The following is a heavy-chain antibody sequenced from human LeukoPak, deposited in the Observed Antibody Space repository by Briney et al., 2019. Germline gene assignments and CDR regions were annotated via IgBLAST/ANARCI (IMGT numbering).Heavy chain of an antibody. CDR3: ARDTPAAGTRYFDN. CDR2: ISSSSSYI. J-gene: IGHJ4*02. V-gene: IGHV3-21*01. D-gene: IGHD6-13*01. Sequence: GGSLRLSCAASGFTFSSYSMNWVRQAPGKGLEWVSSISSSSSYIYYADSVKGRFTISRDNAKNSLYLQMNSLRAEDTAMYFCARDTPAAGTRYFDNWGRGTLVTVSS. CDR1: GFTFSSYS.